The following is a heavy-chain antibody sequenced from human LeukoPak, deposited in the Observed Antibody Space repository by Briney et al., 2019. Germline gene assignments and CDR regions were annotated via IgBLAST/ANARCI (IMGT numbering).Heavy chain of an antibody. Sequence: PGRSLRLSCAASGFTFSSYAMHWVRQAPGKGLEWVAVISYDGSNKYYADSVKGRFTISRDNSKNTLYLQMNSLRAEDTAVYYCARGSHSSSCERQCFDYWGQGTLVTVSS. CDR3: ARGSHSSSCERQCFDY. J-gene: IGHJ4*02. CDR2: ISYDGSNK. CDR1: GFTFSSYA. V-gene: IGHV3-30*04. D-gene: IGHD6-13*01.